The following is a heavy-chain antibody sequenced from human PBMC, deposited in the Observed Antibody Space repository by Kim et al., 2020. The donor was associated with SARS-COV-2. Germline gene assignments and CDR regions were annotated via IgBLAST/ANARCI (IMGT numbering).Heavy chain of an antibody. D-gene: IGHD5-12*01. Sequence: SETLSLTCTVSGGSISSYYWSWIRQPPGKGLEWIGYIYYSGSTNYNPSLKSRVTISVDTSKNQFSLKLSSVTAADTAVYYCARGVDFDYWGQGTLVTVSS. CDR2: IYYSGST. CDR1: GGSISSYY. V-gene: IGHV4-59*01. CDR3: ARGVDFDY. J-gene: IGHJ4*02.